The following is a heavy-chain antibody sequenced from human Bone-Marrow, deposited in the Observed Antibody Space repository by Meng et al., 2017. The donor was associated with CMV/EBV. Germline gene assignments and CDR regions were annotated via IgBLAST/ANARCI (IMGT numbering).Heavy chain of an antibody. CDR2: IYPGDSDT. CDR1: GYSFTSYW. J-gene: IGHJ4*02. Sequence: KVSCKGSGYSFTSYWIGWVRQMPGKGLEWMGIIYPGDSDTRYSPSFQGQVTISADKSISTAYLQWSSLKASDTAMYYCARGGEGSFWSGLDGGPIDYWGQGTLVTVSS. V-gene: IGHV5-51*01. CDR3: ARGGEGSFWSGLDGGPIDY. D-gene: IGHD3-3*01.